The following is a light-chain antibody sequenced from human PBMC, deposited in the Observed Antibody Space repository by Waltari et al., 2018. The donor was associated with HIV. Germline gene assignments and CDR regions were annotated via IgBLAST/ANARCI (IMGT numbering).Light chain of an antibody. Sequence: QSALTQPRSVSGSPGQSVTISCTGTSSDVGGYNYVSWYQQHPGKAPKLMIYDVSKRPSGVPYCFSGSKSGNTASLTISGLQAEDEADYYCCSYAGSLVVFGGGTKLTVL. CDR3: CSYAGSLVV. J-gene: IGLJ2*01. CDR1: SSDVGGYNY. V-gene: IGLV2-11*01. CDR2: DVS.